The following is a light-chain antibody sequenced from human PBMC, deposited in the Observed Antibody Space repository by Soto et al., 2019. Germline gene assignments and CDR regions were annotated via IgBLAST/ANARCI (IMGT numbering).Light chain of an antibody. CDR1: QSVSSSH. J-gene: IGKJ1*01. CDR3: QQYGSSPWT. V-gene: IGKV3-20*01. CDR2: GAS. Sequence: EIVLTQSPGTLSLSPGERATLSCRASQSVSSSHLAWYQQKPGQAPRLFIYGASSRATGIPDRFSGSGSGTDFTLTISRLEPEDCAVYYCQQYGSSPWTFSQGTKVEIK.